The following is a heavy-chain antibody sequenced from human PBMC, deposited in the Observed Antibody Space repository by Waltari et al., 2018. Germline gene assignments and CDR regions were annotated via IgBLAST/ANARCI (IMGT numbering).Heavy chain of an antibody. D-gene: IGHD5-18*01. J-gene: IGHJ4*02. CDR1: GYTFTSYG. CDR2: ISAYNGNT. V-gene: IGHV1-18*01. Sequence: QVQLVQSGAEVKKPGASVKVSCKASGYTFTSYGISLVPQAPGQGREWMGWISAYNGNTNYAQKLQGRVTMTTDTSTSTAYMELRSLRSDDTAVYYCARDLTSKWIQLCDYWGQGTLVTVSS. CDR3: ARDLTSKWIQLCDY.